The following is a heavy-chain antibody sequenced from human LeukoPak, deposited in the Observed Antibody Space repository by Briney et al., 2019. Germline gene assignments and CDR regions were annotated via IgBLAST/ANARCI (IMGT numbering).Heavy chain of an antibody. CDR2: INHSGST. V-gene: IGHV4-34*01. CDR1: GGSFSGCY. CDR3: ARDLSFWSGGGGPDY. D-gene: IGHD3-3*01. Sequence: SETLSLTCAVYGGSFSGCYWSWIRQPPGKGLEWIGEINHSGSTNYNPSLKSRVTISVDTSKNQFSLKLSSVTAADTAVYYCARDLSFWSGGGGPDYWGQGTLVTVSS. J-gene: IGHJ4*02.